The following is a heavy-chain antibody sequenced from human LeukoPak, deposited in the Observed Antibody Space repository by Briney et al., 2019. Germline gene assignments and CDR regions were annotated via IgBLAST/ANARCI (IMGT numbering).Heavy chain of an antibody. CDR1: GYTLTELS. D-gene: IGHD1-26*01. CDR2: ISAYNGNT. CDR3: ARGGWDNWFDP. J-gene: IGHJ5*02. Sequence: ASVKVSCKVSGYTLTELSMHWVRQAPGQGLEWMGWISAYNGNTYYAQRLQGRVTMTTDTSTSTAYMELRSLRSDDTAVYYCARGGWDNWFDPWGQGTLVTVSS. V-gene: IGHV1-18*01.